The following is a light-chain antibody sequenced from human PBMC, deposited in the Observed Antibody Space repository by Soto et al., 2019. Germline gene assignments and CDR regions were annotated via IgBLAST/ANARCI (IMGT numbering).Light chain of an antibody. CDR3: QHYNSYGT. CDR1: QDISNY. Sequence: DIQMTQSPSSLSASVGDRATITCQASQDISNYLNWYQQKPGKAPKLLIYDASNLETGVPSRFSGSGSGTEFTLTISSLQPDDFATYYCQHYNSYGTFGQGTKVDIK. CDR2: DAS. J-gene: IGKJ1*01. V-gene: IGKV1-33*01.